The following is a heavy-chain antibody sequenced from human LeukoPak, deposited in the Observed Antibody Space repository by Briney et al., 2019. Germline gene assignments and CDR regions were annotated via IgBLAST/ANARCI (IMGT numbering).Heavy chain of an antibody. Sequence: SETLSLTCTVSGGSISSGSYYWSWIRQPAGKGLEWIGRIYTSGSTNYNPSLKSRVTISINTSKNQFSLKLSSVTAADTAVYYCARGAIAITNWFDPWGQGTLVTVSS. CDR3: ARGAIAITNWFDP. J-gene: IGHJ5*02. CDR1: GGSISSGSYY. V-gene: IGHV4-61*02. CDR2: IYTSGST. D-gene: IGHD2-21*01.